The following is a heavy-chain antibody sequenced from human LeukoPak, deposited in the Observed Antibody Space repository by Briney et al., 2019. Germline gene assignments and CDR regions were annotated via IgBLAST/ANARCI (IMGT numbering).Heavy chain of an antibody. J-gene: IGHJ4*02. CDR3: AREGGSYYLDY. Sequence: SETLSLTCTVSGGSISSYYWSWIRQPPGKGLEWIGYIYYSGSTNYNPSLKSRVTISVDTSKNQFALKLSSVTAADTAVYYCAREGGSYYLDYWGQGTLVTFSS. CDR2: IYYSGST. V-gene: IGHV4-59*01. CDR1: GGSISSYY. D-gene: IGHD3-10*01.